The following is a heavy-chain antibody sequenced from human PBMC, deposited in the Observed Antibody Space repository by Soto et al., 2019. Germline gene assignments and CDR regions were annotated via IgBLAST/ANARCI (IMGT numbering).Heavy chain of an antibody. CDR2: ISSSSSVI. CDR1: GFILSDFA. J-gene: IGHJ6*03. CDR3: ARDLSWGSNWYYYMDV. D-gene: IGHD7-27*01. V-gene: IGHV3-48*01. Sequence: EVQLVESGGGLVQPGGSLRLSCATSGFILSDFAMNWVRQAPGKGLEWVSYISSSSSVIDYADAVKGRFTVSRDNASNSLYLRMNSLRAEDTAVYYCARDLSWGSNWYYYMDVWGKGTTVTVSS.